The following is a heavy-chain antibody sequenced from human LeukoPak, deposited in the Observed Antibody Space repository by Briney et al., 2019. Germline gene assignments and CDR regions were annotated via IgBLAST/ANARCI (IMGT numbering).Heavy chain of an antibody. V-gene: IGHV3-21*01. J-gene: IGHJ4*02. CDR1: GFTFSSYS. D-gene: IGHD6-13*01. CDR3: ARDTSSWYLNFDY. CDR2: SSSTSSYK. Sequence: PGGSLRLSCAASGFTFSSYSMSWVRQAPGTGLEWVSSSSSTSSYKYYADSVKGRFTIPRDNAKNSLYLQMNSLRAEDTAVYYCARDTSSWYLNFDYWGQGTLVTVSS.